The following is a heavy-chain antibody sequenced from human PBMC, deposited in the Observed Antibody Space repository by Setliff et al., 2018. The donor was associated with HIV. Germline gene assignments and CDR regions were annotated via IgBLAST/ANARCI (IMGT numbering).Heavy chain of an antibody. Sequence: GESLKISCAASGFTFSAHGMHWVRQAPGKGLEWVAFMKYDESSEYYADSVKGRVTISRDNSKNTVDLQMNSLRTEDTAVYYCAKDGDYRNGDYDAFDIWGLGTMVTVSS. J-gene: IGHJ3*02. V-gene: IGHV3-30*02. D-gene: IGHD4-4*01. CDR1: GFTFSAHG. CDR2: MKYDESSE. CDR3: AKDGDYRNGDYDAFDI.